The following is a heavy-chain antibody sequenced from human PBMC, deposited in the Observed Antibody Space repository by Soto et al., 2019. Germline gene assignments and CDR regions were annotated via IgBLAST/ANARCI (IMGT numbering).Heavy chain of an antibody. CDR3: TSQIVVVTAANYGMDV. V-gene: IGHV3-49*04. D-gene: IGHD2-21*02. CDR1: GFTFGDYA. CDR2: IRSKAYGGTT. J-gene: IGHJ6*02. Sequence: GGSLRLSCTASGFTFGDYAMSWVRQAPGKGPEWVGFIRSKAYGGTTEYAASVKGRFTISRDDSKSIAYLQMNSLKTEDTAVYYCTSQIVVVTAANYGMDVWGQGTTVTVSS.